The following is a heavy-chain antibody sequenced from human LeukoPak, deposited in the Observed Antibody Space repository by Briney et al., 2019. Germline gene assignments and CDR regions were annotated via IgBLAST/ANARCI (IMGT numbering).Heavy chain of an antibody. J-gene: IGHJ4*02. CDR3: ARDATPSSSGWYGFDY. V-gene: IGHV1-46*01. CDR2: INPSGGST. D-gene: IGHD6-19*01. CDR1: GCTFTGYY. Sequence: ASVKVSCKASGCTFTGYYMHWVRQAPGQGLEWMGIINPSGGSTSYAQKFQGRVTMTRDTSTSTVYMELSSLRSEDTAVYYCARDATPSSSGWYGFDYWGQGTLVTVSS.